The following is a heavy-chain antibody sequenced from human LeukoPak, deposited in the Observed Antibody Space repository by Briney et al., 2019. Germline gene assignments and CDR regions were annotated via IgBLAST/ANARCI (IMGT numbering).Heavy chain of an antibody. CDR3: ARHPARGQQGYAFDF. CDR2: IYSGGST. D-gene: IGHD6-13*01. V-gene: IGHV3-53*01. Sequence: GGSLRLSCAASGFTVSSNYMSWVRQAPGKGLEWVSVIYSGGSTYYAGSVKGRFTISRDNSKNTLYLQMNSLRAEDTAVYYCARHPARGQQGYAFDFWGQGTMVTVSS. CDR1: GFTVSSNY. J-gene: IGHJ3*01.